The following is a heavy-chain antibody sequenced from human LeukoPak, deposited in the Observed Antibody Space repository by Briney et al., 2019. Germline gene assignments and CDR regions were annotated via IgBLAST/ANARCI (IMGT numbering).Heavy chain of an antibody. CDR3: ARDLASTSNWEFDF. J-gene: IGHJ4*02. CDR2: ISSSGSTI. Sequence: PGGSLRLSCAASGFTFSDYYMSWIRQAPGKGLEWVSYISSSGSTIYYADSVKGRFTISRDNAKNSLYLQMNSLRAEDTAVYYCARDLASTSNWEFDFWGQGTLVIVSS. CDR1: GFTFSDYY. V-gene: IGHV3-11*01. D-gene: IGHD1-26*01.